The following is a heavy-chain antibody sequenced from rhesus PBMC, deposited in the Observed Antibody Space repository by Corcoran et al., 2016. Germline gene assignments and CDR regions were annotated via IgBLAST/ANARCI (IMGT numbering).Heavy chain of an antibody. D-gene: IGHD4-29*01. CDR3: ARGFDYGTY. CDR2: IGGSSGTT. Sequence: QVQLQESGPGLVKPSETLSLTCAVSGYSISRGYGWSWIRPPPGKGLEWIGNIGGSSGTTKHNPALKNTVTISKDTSKNQFSLKLSSVTAADTAVYYCARGFDYGTYWGQGVLVTVSS. V-gene: IGHV4-127*01. J-gene: IGHJ4*01. CDR1: GYSISRGYG.